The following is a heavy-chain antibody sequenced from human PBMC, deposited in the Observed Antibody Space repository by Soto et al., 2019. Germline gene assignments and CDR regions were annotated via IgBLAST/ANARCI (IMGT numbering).Heavy chain of an antibody. V-gene: IGHV4-4*02. J-gene: IGHJ6*02. Sequence: QVQLQESGPRLVRPSGALSLTCSVSGASITSGHWWTWVRQSPGKGREWIGEISDRGSAYSNPSLRIRASWSVEKSQNQFSLRLTSVTAADTAIYYCTRSTHAMNGGSHYMALDDDLVTGMDVWGPGTTVTVSS. D-gene: IGHD3-16*01. CDR1: GASITSGHW. CDR2: ISDRGSA. CDR3: TRSTHAMNGGSHYMALDDDLVTGMDV.